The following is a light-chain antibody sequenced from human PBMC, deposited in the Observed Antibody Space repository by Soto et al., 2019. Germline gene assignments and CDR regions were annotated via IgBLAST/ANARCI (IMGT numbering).Light chain of an antibody. CDR3: QQYNYWPT. J-gene: IGKJ1*01. CDR1: QSVSSN. V-gene: IGKV3-15*01. Sequence: EIGMTQSPSTLSVSPGERATLSCRASQSVSSNLAWYQQKPGQAPRLLIYGASTRATAIPARFSGSGSGTEFTLTITSMQSEDFAVYYCQQYNYWPTFSQGNKVDIK. CDR2: GAS.